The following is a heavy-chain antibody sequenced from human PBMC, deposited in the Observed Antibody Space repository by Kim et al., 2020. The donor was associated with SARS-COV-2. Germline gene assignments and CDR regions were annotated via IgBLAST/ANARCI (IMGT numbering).Heavy chain of an antibody. D-gene: IGHD3-3*01. CDR2: IYYSGST. Sequence: SETLSLTCTVSGGSISSYYWSWIRQPPGKGLEWIGYIYYSGSTNYNPSLKSRVTISVDTSKNQFSLKLSSVTAADTAVYYCARVNNDFWSGYQDFYYYYGMDVWGQGTTVTVSS. CDR1: GGSISSYY. J-gene: IGHJ6*02. V-gene: IGHV4-59*13. CDR3: ARVNNDFWSGYQDFYYYYGMDV.